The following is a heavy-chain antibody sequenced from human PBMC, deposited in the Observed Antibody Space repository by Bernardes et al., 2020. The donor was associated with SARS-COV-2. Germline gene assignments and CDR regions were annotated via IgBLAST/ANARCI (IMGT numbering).Heavy chain of an antibody. J-gene: IGHJ3*02. Sequence: WETLSLTCTVSGGSISSYYWSWIRQPPGKGLEWIGYFHPRGSTSYNPSLKSRVTISVDTSNTHFSLNLSSVTAADTAVYYCARRINMIDDAFDIWGPGTTVTVAS. D-gene: IGHD3-22*01. CDR3: ARRINMIDDAFDI. CDR2: FHPRGST. CDR1: GGSISSYY. V-gene: IGHV4-59*01.